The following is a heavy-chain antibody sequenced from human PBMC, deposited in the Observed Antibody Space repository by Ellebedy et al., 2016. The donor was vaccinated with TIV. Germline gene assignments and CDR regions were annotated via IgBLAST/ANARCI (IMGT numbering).Heavy chain of an antibody. Sequence: AASVKVSCKASGFTFSSSALQWVRQARGQRLEWIGWIVVGSGGTNYAQKFRERVTITRDKSTSTVYMELSSLRSEDTAVYYCAAERDYFLPTAFDIWGQGTMVTVSS. D-gene: IGHD2/OR15-2a*01. V-gene: IGHV1-58*01. J-gene: IGHJ3*02. CDR2: IVVGSGGT. CDR3: AAERDYFLPTAFDI. CDR1: GFTFSSSA.